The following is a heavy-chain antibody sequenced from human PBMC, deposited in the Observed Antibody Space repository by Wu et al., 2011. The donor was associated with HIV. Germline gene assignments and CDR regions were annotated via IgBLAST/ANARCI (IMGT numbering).Heavy chain of an antibody. CDR1: GGTFSSYA. CDR2: IIPIFGTA. CDR3: ARGGRGVMALGLLYGMDV. D-gene: IGHD3/OR15-3a*01. Sequence: QVQLVQSGAEVKKPGSSVKVSCKASGGTFSSYAISWVRQAPGQGLEWMGGIIPIFGTANYAQKFQGRVTITTDESTSTAYMELSSLRSEDTAVYYCARGGRGVMALGLLYGMDVWGQGTTVHRLL. V-gene: IGHV1-69*05. J-gene: IGHJ6*02.